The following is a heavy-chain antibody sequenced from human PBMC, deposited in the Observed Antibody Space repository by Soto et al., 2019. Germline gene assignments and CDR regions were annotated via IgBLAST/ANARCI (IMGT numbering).Heavy chain of an antibody. V-gene: IGHV3-30-3*01. CDR2: ISYDGSNK. CDR1: GFTFSSYA. J-gene: IGHJ3*02. D-gene: IGHD2-2*01. Sequence: QVQLVESGGGVVQPGRSLRLSCAASGFTFSSYAMHWVRQAPGKGLEWVAVISYDGSNKYYADSVKGRFTISRDNSKNPTYLQMNSLRAEDKAVYYCARGELVPALWLLGAFDIWGQGTMVTVSS. CDR3: ARGELVPALWLLGAFDI.